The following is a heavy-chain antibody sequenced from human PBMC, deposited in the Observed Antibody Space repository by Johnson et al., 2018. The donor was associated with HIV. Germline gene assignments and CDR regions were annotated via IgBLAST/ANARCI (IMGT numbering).Heavy chain of an antibody. CDR3: ARDSTPWGGDEVGYAFDV. D-gene: IGHD7-27*01. Sequence: QVQLVESGGGLVKPGGSLRVSCAASGFKFKDYYMSWIRQAPGKGLEWISYISSSGGIRYYADSVKGRFTVSRDNAKNSLYLQMNSLRVEDPAVYYCARDSTPWGGDEVGYAFDVWGQGTTVVVS. V-gene: IGHV3-11*04. J-gene: IGHJ3*01. CDR2: ISSSGGIR. CDR1: GFKFKDYY.